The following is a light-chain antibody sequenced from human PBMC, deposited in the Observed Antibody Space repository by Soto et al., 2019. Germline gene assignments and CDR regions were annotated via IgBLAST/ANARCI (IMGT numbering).Light chain of an antibody. V-gene: IGLV2-14*01. CDR1: SSDVGGYNY. J-gene: IGLJ1*01. CDR2: EVS. CDR3: ISYTSSSTLYV. Sequence: QSALTQPASVSGSPGQSITISCSGASSDVGGYNYVSWYQQHPGNAPKLMIYEVSNRPSGVSNRFSGSKSGNTASLTISGLQAEDEADYYCISYTSSSTLYVFGTGTK.